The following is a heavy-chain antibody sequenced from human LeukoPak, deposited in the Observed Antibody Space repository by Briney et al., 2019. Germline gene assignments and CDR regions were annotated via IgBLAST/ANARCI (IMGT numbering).Heavy chain of an antibody. CDR2: ISYDGSNK. J-gene: IGHJ6*02. CDR3: AKVYSVSIYYYYGMDV. D-gene: IGHD4-11*01. V-gene: IGHV3-30*18. Sequence: PGGSLRLSCVASGLSFSDHGMHWVRQAPGKGLEWVAVISYDGSNKYYADSMKGRFIISRDNSKNTLYLQMNSLRAEDTAVYYCAKVYSVSIYYYYGMDVWGQGTTVTVSS. CDR1: GLSFSDHG.